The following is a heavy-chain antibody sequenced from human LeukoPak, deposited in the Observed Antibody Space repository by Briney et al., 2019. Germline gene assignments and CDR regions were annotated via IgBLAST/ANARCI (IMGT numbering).Heavy chain of an antibody. CDR3: AREVEMATIGYFDY. D-gene: IGHD5-24*01. Sequence: GGSLRLSCAASGFTFSSYAMHWVRQAPGKGLEWVAVISYDGSNKYYADSVKGRFTISRDNSKNTLYLQMNSLRAEDTAVYHCAREVEMATIGYFDYWGQGTLVAVSS. J-gene: IGHJ4*02. CDR2: ISYDGSNK. V-gene: IGHV3-30*01. CDR1: GFTFSSYA.